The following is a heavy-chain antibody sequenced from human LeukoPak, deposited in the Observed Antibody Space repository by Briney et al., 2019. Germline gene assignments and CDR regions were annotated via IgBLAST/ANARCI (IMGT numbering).Heavy chain of an antibody. J-gene: IGHJ4*02. CDR3: ARDEEFDSSGYYSYGFDY. CDR1: GFTFSSYS. CDR2: INSDGSST. D-gene: IGHD3-22*01. V-gene: IGHV3-74*01. Sequence: GGSLRLSCTASGFTFSSYSMHWVRQAPGKGLVWVSRINSDGSSTSYADSVKGRFTISRDNAKNTLYLQMNSLRAEDTAVYYCARDEEFDSSGYYSYGFDYWGQGTLVTVSS.